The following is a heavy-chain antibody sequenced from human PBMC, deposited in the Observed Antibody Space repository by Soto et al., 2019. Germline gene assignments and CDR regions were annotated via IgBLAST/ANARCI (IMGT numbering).Heavy chain of an antibody. D-gene: IGHD4-17*01. Sequence: PGGSLRLSCAASGFTFSNAWMSWVRQAPGKGLEWVGRIKSKTDGGTTDYAAPVKGRFTISRDDSKNTLYLQMNSLKTEDTAVYYCTTEADYEEAFDIWGQGTMVTVSS. J-gene: IGHJ3*02. CDR2: IKSKTDGGTT. CDR1: GFTFSNAW. V-gene: IGHV3-15*01. CDR3: TTEADYEEAFDI.